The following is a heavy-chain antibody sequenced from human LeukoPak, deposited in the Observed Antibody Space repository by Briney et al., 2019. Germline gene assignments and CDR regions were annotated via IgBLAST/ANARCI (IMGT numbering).Heavy chain of an antibody. CDR3: ARAVRVYYGSGSPTFDY. CDR2: INHSGST. Sequence: KPSETLSLTCAVSGYSISGGYYWSWIRQPPGKGLEWIGEINHSGSTNYNPSLKSRVTISVDTSKNQFSLKLSSVTAADTAVYYCARAVRVYYGSGSPTFDYWGQGTLVTVSS. V-gene: IGHV4-34*01. J-gene: IGHJ4*02. CDR1: GYSISGGYY. D-gene: IGHD3-10*01.